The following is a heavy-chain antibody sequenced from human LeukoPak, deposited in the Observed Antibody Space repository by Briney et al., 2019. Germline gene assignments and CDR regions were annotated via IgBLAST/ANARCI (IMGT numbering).Heavy chain of an antibody. Sequence: PGGSLRLSCAACEFTFSSYSMNWVRQAPGKGLEWVSSISSSSSYIYYADSVKGRFTISRDNAKNSLYLQMNSLRAEATAVYYCATLDYYDANHFDYWGQGTQVTSSS. D-gene: IGHD3-22*01. CDR3: ATLDYYDANHFDY. V-gene: IGHV3-21*01. CDR2: ISSSSSYI. CDR1: EFTFSSYS. J-gene: IGHJ4*02.